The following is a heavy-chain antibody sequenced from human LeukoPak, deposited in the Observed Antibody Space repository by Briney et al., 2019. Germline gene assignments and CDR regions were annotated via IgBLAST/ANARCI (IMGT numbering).Heavy chain of an antibody. V-gene: IGHV3-74*01. CDR1: GFTFSSYW. D-gene: IGHD3-22*01. CDR3: ARGGRYYDRSGCGY. CDR2: INSDGSST. J-gene: IGHJ4*02. Sequence: GGSLRLSCAASGFTFSSYWMHWVPQAPGKGLVWVSRINSDGSSTIYADSVKGRFTISRDNAKNTLYLQMNSLRAGDIAVCYCARGGRYYDRSGCGYWRRGTLVTVCS.